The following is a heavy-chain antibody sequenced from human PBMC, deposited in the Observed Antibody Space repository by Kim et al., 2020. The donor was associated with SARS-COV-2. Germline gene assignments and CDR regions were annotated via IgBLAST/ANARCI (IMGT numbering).Heavy chain of an antibody. CDR2: ISSSSSYI. J-gene: IGHJ1*01. CDR1: GFTFSSYS. V-gene: IGHV3-21*01. D-gene: IGHD3-10*01. CDR3: ARDPSPTGFQH. Sequence: GGSLRLSCAASGFTFSSYSMNWVRQAPGKGLEWVSSISSSSSYIYYADSVKGRFTISRDNAKNSLYLQMNSLRAEDTAVYYCARDPSPTGFQHWGQGTLVTVSS.